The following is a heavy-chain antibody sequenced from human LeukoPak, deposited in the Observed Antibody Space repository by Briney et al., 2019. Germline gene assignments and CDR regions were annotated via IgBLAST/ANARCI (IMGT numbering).Heavy chain of an antibody. V-gene: IGHV4-34*01. J-gene: IGHJ4*02. D-gene: IGHD2-2*01. CDR1: GGSFSGYY. CDR3: ARTAPYIVVVPAATTPLFDY. Sequence: SETLSLTCAVYGGSFSGYYWSWIRQPPGKGLEWVGEINHSGSINYNPSLKSRVTISVDTSKNQFSLKLSSVTAADTAVYYCARTAPYIVVVPAATTPLFDYWGQGTLVTVSS. CDR2: INHSGSI.